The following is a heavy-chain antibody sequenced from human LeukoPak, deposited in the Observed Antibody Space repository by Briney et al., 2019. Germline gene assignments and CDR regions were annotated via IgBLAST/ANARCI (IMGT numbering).Heavy chain of an antibody. CDR3: AREMGIAANYYFDY. D-gene: IGHD6-13*01. Sequence: SETLSLTCAVYGGSFSGYYWSWIRQPPGKGLEWIGEINHSGSTNYNPSLKSRVTISVDTSKNQFSLKLSSVTAADTAVYYCAREMGIAANYYFDYWGQGTLVTVSS. V-gene: IGHV4-34*01. J-gene: IGHJ4*02. CDR1: GGSFSGYY. CDR2: INHSGST.